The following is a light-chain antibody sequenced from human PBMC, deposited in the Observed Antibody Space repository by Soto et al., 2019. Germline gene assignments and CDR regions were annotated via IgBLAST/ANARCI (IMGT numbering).Light chain of an antibody. CDR1: HDINNY. Sequence: DIQMTQSPSSLSASVGDRVTITCQASHDINNYLNWYQQKAGKAPKLLIYAVSNLETGVPPRFSGAGSGTHFTFTISSLQPEDVATYYCQQYDKLPTFTFGPGTKVDLK. CDR3: QQYDKLPTFT. V-gene: IGKV1-33*01. J-gene: IGKJ3*01. CDR2: AVS.